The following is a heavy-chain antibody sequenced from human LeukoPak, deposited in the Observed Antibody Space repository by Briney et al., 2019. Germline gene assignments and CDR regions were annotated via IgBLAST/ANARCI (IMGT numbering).Heavy chain of an antibody. CDR1: GGSISSYY. J-gene: IGHJ4*02. D-gene: IGHD6-13*01. Sequence: PSETLSLTCTVSGGSISSYYWSWIRQPPGKGLEWIGYIYYSGSTNYNPSLKGRVTISVDTSKNQFSLKLSSVTAADTAVYYCARVTPDEQLVLIFDYWGQGTLVTVSS. CDR3: ARVTPDEQLVLIFDY. CDR2: IYYSGST. V-gene: IGHV4-59*01.